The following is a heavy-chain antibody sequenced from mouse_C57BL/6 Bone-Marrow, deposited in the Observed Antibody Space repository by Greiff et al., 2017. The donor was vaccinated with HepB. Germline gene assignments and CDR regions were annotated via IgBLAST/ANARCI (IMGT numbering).Heavy chain of an antibody. J-gene: IGHJ2*01. CDR1: GYTFTSYW. Sequence: VQLQQPGTELVKPGASVKLSCKASGYTFTSYWMHWVKQRPGQGLEWIGNINPSNGGTNYNEKFKSKATLTVDKSSSTAYMQLSSLTSEDSAVYDCGKSRTGNFYYFDYWGQGTTLTVSS. V-gene: IGHV1-53*01. D-gene: IGHD4-1*01. CDR3: GKSRTGNFYYFDY. CDR2: INPSNGGT.